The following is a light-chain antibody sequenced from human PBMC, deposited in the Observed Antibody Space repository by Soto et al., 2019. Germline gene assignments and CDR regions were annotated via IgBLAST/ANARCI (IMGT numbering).Light chain of an antibody. CDR2: GAS. J-gene: IGKJ4*01. CDR1: QSVSSN. V-gene: IGKV3-15*01. CDR3: QQRSDWPPVT. Sequence: EIVMTQSPATLSVSPGERATLSCRASQSVSSNLAWYQQKPGQAPRLLIYGASTRATGIPARFSGSGSGTEFTLTISGLEPEDFAVYYCQQRSDWPPVTFGGGTKVDIK.